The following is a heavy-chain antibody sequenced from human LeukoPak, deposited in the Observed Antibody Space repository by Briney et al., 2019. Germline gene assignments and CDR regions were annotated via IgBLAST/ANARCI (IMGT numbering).Heavy chain of an antibody. CDR3: ARGGYCSGGSCYSLTRFDP. V-gene: IGHV4-59*01. CDR2: IYYSGST. Sequence: SETLSLTCTVSGGSISSYYWSWIRQPPGKGLEWIGYIYYSGSTNYNPSLKSRVTISVDTSKNQFSLKLSSVTAADTAVYYCARGGYCSGGSCYSLTRFDPWGQGTLVTVSS. D-gene: IGHD2-15*01. J-gene: IGHJ5*02. CDR1: GGSISSYY.